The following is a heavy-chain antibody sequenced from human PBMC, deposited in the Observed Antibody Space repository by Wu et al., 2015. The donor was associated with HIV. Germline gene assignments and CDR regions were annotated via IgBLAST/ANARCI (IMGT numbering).Heavy chain of an antibody. CDR2: IIPVFGIA. CDR1: GGTFTKNA. D-gene: IGHD6-19*01. V-gene: IGHV1-69*12. Sequence: QVQLVQSEAEVKKPGSSVKVSCKGSGGTFTKNAISWVRQAPGQRLEWMGGIIPVFGIANYAQTFKGRVTITVDDSTNTAYMQLNSLTSEDTAIFYCARQRAYTSGWYIFDYWGQGTLVTVSS. J-gene: IGHJ4*02. CDR3: ARQRAYTSGWYIFDY.